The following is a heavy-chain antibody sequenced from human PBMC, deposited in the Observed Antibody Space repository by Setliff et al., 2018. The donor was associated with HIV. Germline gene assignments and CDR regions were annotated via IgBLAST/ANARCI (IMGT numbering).Heavy chain of an antibody. CDR2: INHSGST. D-gene: IGHD3-3*01. CDR1: GGSFSGYY. J-gene: IGHJ4*02. Sequence: PSETLSLTCAVYGGSFSGYYWSWIRQPPGKGLEWIGEINHSGSTNYNPSLKSRVTISVDTSKNQFSLKLSSVTAADTAVYCCSSRRGGGFLAWPDPYFDYWGQGTLVTVSS. CDR3: SSRRGGGFLAWPDPYFDY. V-gene: IGHV4-34*01.